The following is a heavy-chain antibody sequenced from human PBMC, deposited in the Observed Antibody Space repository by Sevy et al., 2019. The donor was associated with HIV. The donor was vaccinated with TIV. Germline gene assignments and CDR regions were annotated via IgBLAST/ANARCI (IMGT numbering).Heavy chain of an antibody. CDR3: SRRPYYDILTGHYFDF. D-gene: IGHD3-9*01. CDR2: IYNSGST. Sequence: SETLSLTCTVSGVSISSNNYYWGWIRQPPGKGLEWIGSIYNSGSTYYNPSLKSRVTISVDTSKNQFSLKLRSVTAADTAVYYCSRRPYYDILTGHYFDFWGQGTLVTVSS. CDR1: GVSISSNNYY. J-gene: IGHJ4*02. V-gene: IGHV4-39*01.